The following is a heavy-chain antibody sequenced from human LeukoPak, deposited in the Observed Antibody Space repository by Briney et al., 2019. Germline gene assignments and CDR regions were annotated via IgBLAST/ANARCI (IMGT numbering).Heavy chain of an antibody. D-gene: IGHD5-12*01. CDR2: ISGSGGYT. CDR3: AKNWGATIYYAFDI. J-gene: IGHJ3*02. V-gene: IGHV3-23*01. CDR1: GFTFSCYA. Sequence: GGSLRLSCAASGFTFSCYAISWVRQAPGKGLEWFSAISGSGGYTYYADSVKGRFTISRDNSKNTLYLQMNSLRAEDTAVYYCAKNWGATIYYAFDIWGQGTMVTVSS.